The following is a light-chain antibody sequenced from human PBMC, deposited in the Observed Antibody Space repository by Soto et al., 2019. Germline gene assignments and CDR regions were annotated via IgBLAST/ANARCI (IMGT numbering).Light chain of an antibody. V-gene: IGKV3D-15*01. CDR3: QQYHNWVT. Sequence: EIVMTQSPVTLSVSPGGRATLSGRASQSISDTLAWYQQKPGQAPRLLICGASTRATGIPARFSGSGSGTEFTLTISSLQSEDFAVYYCQQYHNWVTFGGGTKVDIK. CDR2: GAS. CDR1: QSISDT. J-gene: IGKJ4*01.